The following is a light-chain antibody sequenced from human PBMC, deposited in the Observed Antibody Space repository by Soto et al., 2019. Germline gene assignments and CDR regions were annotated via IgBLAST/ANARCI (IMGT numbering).Light chain of an antibody. V-gene: IGKV1-9*01. J-gene: IGKJ4*01. CDR3: QQLNSYPRLT. CDR2: AAS. Sequence: DIQLTQSPSFLSASVGDKVTIACRASQAISSYLSWYQQKPGKAPKLLIYAASTLQSEVPSRFSGSGSGTQFTLTISSLQPEDFATYYCQQLNSYPRLTFGGGTKVEIK. CDR1: QAISSY.